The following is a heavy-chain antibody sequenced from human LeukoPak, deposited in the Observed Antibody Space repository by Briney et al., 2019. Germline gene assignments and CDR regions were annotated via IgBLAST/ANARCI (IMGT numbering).Heavy chain of an antibody. V-gene: IGHV3-7*01. Sequence: GGSLRLSCAASGFIFSTYWMSWVRQAPGKGLEWVANIKQDGGEEHYVDSVKGRFTSSRDNAKNSLYLQMNSLRAEDTAVYYCARDKSADYGDSYFDSWGQGILVTVSS. CDR1: GFIFSTYW. CDR3: ARDKSADYGDSYFDS. D-gene: IGHD4-17*01. CDR2: IKQDGGEE. J-gene: IGHJ4*02.